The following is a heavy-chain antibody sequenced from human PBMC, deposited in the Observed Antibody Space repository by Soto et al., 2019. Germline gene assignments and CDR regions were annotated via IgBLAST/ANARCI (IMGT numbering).Heavy chain of an antibody. CDR3: AKASFIAASGTDYYYYDVMDV. CDR2: ISGSGGST. D-gene: IGHD6-13*01. Sequence: GGSLRLSCAASGFTFSSYAMSWVRQAPGKGLEWVSAISGSGGSTYYADSVKGRFTISRDNSKNTLYLQMNSLRAEDTAVYYCAKASFIAASGTDYYYYDVMDVWGQGTTVTVSS. CDR1: GFTFSSYA. V-gene: IGHV3-23*01. J-gene: IGHJ6*02.